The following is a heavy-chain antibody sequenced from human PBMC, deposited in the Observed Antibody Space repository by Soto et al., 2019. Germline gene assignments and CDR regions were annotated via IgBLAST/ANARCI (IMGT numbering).Heavy chain of an antibody. Sequence: TLVNPTQTLTLTCTFSGFSLSTSGMCVSLIRQPPGKALEWLALIDWDDDKYYSTSLKTRLTISKDTSKNQVVLTMTNMDPVDTATYYCARIAAAGNGYYYYYGMDVWGQGTTVAVSS. CDR3: ARIAAAGNGYYYYYGMDV. D-gene: IGHD6-13*01. V-gene: IGHV2-70*01. J-gene: IGHJ6*02. CDR2: IDWDDDK. CDR1: GFSLSTSGMC.